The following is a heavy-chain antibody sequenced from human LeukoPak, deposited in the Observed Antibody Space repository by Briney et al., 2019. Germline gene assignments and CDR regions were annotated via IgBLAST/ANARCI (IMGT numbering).Heavy chain of an antibody. J-gene: IGHJ3*02. CDR2: ISGSGGST. Sequence: GXXLRLSCAASGFTFSSYAMSWVRQAPGKGLEWVSAISGSGGSTYYADSVKGGFTISRDNSKNTLYLQMNSLRAEDTAVYYCAKVGYCSSTSCYAFDIWGQGTMVTVSS. CDR1: GFTFSSYA. CDR3: AKVGYCSSTSCYAFDI. D-gene: IGHD2-2*01. V-gene: IGHV3-23*01.